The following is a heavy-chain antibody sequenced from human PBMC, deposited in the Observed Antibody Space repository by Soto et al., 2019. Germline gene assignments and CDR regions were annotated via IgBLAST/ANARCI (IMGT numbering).Heavy chain of an antibody. CDR1: GYTFTSYG. CDR3: ARDAYYDILTGYHYYYYGMDV. CDR2: ISAYNGNT. Sequence: QVQLVQPGAEVKKPGASVKVSCKASGYTFTSYGISWVRQAPGQGLEWMGWISAYNGNTNYAQKLQGRVTMTTDTSTSTAYMELRSLRSDDTAVYYCARDAYYDILTGYHYYYYGMDVWGQGTTVTVSS. V-gene: IGHV1-18*01. J-gene: IGHJ6*02. D-gene: IGHD3-9*01.